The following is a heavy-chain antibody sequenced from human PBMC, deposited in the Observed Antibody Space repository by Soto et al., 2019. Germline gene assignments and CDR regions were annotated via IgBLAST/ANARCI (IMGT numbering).Heavy chain of an antibody. J-gene: IGHJ6*03. CDR3: ARVRVYDILTGYSAYYYYMDV. V-gene: IGHV4-34*01. CDR2: INHSGST. CDR1: GGSFSGYY. D-gene: IGHD3-9*01. Sequence: PSETLSLTCAVYGGSFSGYYWSWIRQPPGKGLEWIGEINHSGSTNYNPSLKSRVTISVDTSKNQFSLKLSSVTAADTAVYYCARVRVYDILTGYSAYYYYMDVWGKGTTVTVSS.